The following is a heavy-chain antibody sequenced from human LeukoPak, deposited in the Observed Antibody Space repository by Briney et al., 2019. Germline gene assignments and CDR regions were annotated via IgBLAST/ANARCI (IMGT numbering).Heavy chain of an antibody. D-gene: IGHD1-26*01. V-gene: IGHV3-48*03. CDR1: GFTSNPSE. Sequence: PGGSLRLSCAASGFTSNPSELNWVRQAPGKGLEWVSYISHTGSLIYYADSLKGRFTNSRDNAKNSLYLQMNSLRVEDTAVYYCARDGGLGGIGGAKGFDFWGQGTLVTVSS. J-gene: IGHJ4*02. CDR2: ISHTGSLI. CDR3: ARDGGLGGIGGAKGFDF.